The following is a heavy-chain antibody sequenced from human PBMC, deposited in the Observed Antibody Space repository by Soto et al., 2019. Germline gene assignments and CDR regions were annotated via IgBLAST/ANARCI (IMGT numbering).Heavy chain of an antibody. CDR1: GLSLRTTGVG. D-gene: IGHD2-21*02. V-gene: IGHV2-5*02. CDR2: LYWDDDK. CDR3: VHSRCGGDCLEIYSSHAYNGLDV. Sequence: QVTLKESGPTLVKPTQTLTLTCTVSGLSLRTTGVGVGWVRQPPGKALEWLALLYWDDDKRYSPSPRSRLTLAKDISQKQVVLPMTNMDTVDTATYYCVHSRCGGDCLEIYSSHAYNGLDVWGQGTTVTVSS. J-gene: IGHJ6*02.